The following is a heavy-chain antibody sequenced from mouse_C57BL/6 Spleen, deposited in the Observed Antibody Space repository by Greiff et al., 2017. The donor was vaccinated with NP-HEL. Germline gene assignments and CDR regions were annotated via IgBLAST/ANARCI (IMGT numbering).Heavy chain of an antibody. V-gene: IGHV1-55*01. J-gene: IGHJ4*01. CDR3: ARKEGISAMDY. Sequence: VQLQQPGAELVKPGASVKMSCKASGYTFTSYWITWVKQRPGQGLEWIGDIYPGSGSTNYNEKFKSKSTLTVDTSSSTAYMQLSSLTSEDSAVYYCARKEGISAMDYWGQGTSVTVSS. D-gene: IGHD1-1*01. CDR1: GYTFTSYW. CDR2: IYPGSGST.